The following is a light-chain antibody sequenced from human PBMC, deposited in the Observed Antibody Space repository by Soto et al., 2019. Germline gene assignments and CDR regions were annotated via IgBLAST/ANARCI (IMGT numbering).Light chain of an antibody. CDR1: QSVSNY. Sequence: EIVLTQSPATLSLSPGERATLSCRASQSVSNYLLWYQHKPGQAPRLLIYDASNRATDIPARFSGSGSGTDFTLTISSREPEDFAVYYCQHRRTWPLTYGGGTKLEIK. J-gene: IGKJ4*01. CDR2: DAS. V-gene: IGKV3-11*01. CDR3: QHRRTWPLT.